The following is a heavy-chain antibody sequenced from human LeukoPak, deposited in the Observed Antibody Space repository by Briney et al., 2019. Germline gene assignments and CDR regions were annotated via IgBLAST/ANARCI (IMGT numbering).Heavy chain of an antibody. CDR2: FYSGGST. D-gene: IGHD5-18*01. CDR3: ARDRGDTYAWGY. Sequence: GGSLRLSCAASVFAVNRNYMTWVRQAPGKGLEWVSVFYSGGSTYYADSVKGRFTISRDNSKNTVYLQMNSLRAEDTAVYYCARDRGDTYAWGYWGQGTLVTVSS. CDR1: VFAVNRNY. V-gene: IGHV3-53*01. J-gene: IGHJ4*02.